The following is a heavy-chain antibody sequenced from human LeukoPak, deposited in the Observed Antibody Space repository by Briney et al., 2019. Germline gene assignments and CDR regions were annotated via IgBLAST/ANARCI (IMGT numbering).Heavy chain of an antibody. CDR1: GFTFSSYA. V-gene: IGHV3-23*01. Sequence: PGGSPRLSCAASGFTFSSYAMSWVRQAPGKGLEWVSAISGSGGSTYYADSVKGRFTISRDNSRNTLYLQMNSLRAEDTAVYYCAKDRGSGWSSWFGPWGQGTLVTVSS. CDR2: ISGSGGST. D-gene: IGHD6-19*01. CDR3: AKDRGSGWSSWFGP. J-gene: IGHJ5*02.